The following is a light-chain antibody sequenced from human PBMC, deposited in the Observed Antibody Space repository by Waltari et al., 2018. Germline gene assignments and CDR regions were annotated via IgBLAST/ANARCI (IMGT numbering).Light chain of an antibody. CDR1: QSISNW. CDR2: KAS. J-gene: IGKJ1*01. CDR3: QQYNSYPWT. V-gene: IGKV1-5*03. Sequence: DIQMTQSPSTLSASVGDRVTITCRASQSISNWLAWYQQKPGKAPKPLIYKASSLERGFPSRFSGSGSGTEFTLTISSLQPDDFATYYCQQYNSYPWTFGQGTKVEIK.